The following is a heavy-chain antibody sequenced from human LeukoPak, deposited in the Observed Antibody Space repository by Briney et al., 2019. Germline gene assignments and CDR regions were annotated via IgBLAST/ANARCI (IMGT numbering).Heavy chain of an antibody. CDR3: ARDPRREWLRYLPFDY. Sequence: SETLSLTCTVPGGSISSSSYYWGWIRQPPGKGLEWIGSIYYSGSTYYNPSLKSRVTISVDTPKNQFSLKLSSVTAADTAVYYCARDPRREWLRYLPFDYWGQGTLVTVSS. CDR1: GGSISSSSYY. J-gene: IGHJ4*02. CDR2: IYYSGST. D-gene: IGHD5-12*01. V-gene: IGHV4-39*07.